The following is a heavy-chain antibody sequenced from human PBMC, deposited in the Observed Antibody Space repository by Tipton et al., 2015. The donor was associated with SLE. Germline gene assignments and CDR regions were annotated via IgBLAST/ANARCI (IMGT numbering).Heavy chain of an antibody. J-gene: IGHJ4*02. CDR3: ARVVEAADY. CDR1: GYSISSGYY. CDR2: IYHSGST. D-gene: IGHD6-13*01. Sequence: TLSLTCAVSGYSISSGYYLGWIRQPPGKGLEWIGSIYHSGSTYYNPSLKSRVTISVDTSKNQFSLKLSSVTAADTAVYYCARVVEAADYWGQGTLVTVSS. V-gene: IGHV4-38-2*01.